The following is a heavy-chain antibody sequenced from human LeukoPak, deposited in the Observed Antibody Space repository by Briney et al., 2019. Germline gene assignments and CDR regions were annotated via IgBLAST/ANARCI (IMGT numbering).Heavy chain of an antibody. CDR3: ATEEEYHGSGSYYKGGSF. CDR2: ISAYNGNT. V-gene: IGHV1-18*01. J-gene: IGHJ4*02. D-gene: IGHD3-10*01. CDR1: GYTFTSYG. Sequence: GASVKVSCKASGYTFTSYGISWVRQAPGQGLEWVGWISAYNGNTNYAQKLQGRVTMTTDTSTSTAYMELRSLRSDDTAVYYCATEEEYHGSGSYYKGGSFWGQGTLVTVSS.